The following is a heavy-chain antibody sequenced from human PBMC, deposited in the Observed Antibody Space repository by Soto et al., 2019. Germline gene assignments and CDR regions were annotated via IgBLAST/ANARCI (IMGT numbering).Heavy chain of an antibody. V-gene: IGHV2-5*02. CDR3: AHKGGGDRILDY. D-gene: IGHD3-16*01. Sequence: SGPTLVNPTQILTLTCTFSGFSLSTSGVGVGWIRQPPGKALEWLALIYWDDAKHYSPSLKSRLTITKDTSKNQVVLTMTNMDPLDTATYFFAHKGGGDRILDYWGQGTLVTVSS. CDR2: IYWDDAK. CDR1: GFSLSTSGVG. J-gene: IGHJ4*02.